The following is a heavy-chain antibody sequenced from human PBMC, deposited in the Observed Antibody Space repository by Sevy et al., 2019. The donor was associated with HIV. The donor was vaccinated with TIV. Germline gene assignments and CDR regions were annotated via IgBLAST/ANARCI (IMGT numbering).Heavy chain of an antibody. CDR2: ISAYNGNT. D-gene: IGHD3-3*01. CDR1: GYTFTSYG. V-gene: IGHV1-18*01. J-gene: IGHJ6*02. Sequence: ASVKVSCKASGYTFTSYGISWVRQAPGQGLEWMGWISAYNGNTNYAQKLQGTVTMTTDTSTSTAYMELRSLGSDDTAVYYCARDTIFGVVIGMDVWGQGTTVTVSS. CDR3: ARDTIFGVVIGMDV.